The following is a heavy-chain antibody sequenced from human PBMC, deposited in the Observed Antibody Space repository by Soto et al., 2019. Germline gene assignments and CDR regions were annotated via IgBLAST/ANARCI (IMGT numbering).Heavy chain of an antibody. D-gene: IGHD2-15*01. CDR2: IYYSGST. CDR1: GGSISSSSYY. CDR3: ARVVVVAATSFDY. V-gene: IGHV4-39*01. Sequence: QLQLQESGPGLVKPSETLSLTCTVSGGSISSSSYYWGWIRQPPGKGLEWIGSIYYSGSTYYNPSLKSRVTISVDTPKNQFSLKLSSVTAADTAVYYCARVVVVAATSFDYWGQGTLVTVSS. J-gene: IGHJ4*02.